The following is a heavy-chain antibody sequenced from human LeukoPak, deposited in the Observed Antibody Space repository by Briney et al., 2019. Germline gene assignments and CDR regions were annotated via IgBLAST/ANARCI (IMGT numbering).Heavy chain of an antibody. CDR3: ARVSGSYWGTLFDY. J-gene: IGHJ4*02. CDR1: GYTFTGYY. D-gene: IGHD1-26*01. Sequence: GASVKVSCKXSGYTFTGYYMHWVRHSPGQGLERMGRINPNSCGTNYTQKIQGSVTMTRVTFIRTAYMVLSKLRSDDTAVYYCARVSGSYWGTLFDYWGQGTLVTVSS. V-gene: IGHV1-2*06. CDR2: INPNSCGT.